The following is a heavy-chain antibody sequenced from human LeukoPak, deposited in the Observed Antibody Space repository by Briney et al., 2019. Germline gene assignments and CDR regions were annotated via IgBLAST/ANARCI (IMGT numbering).Heavy chain of an antibody. D-gene: IGHD3-16*01. CDR2: ISSGGNT. Sequence: PGGSLRLSCAASGVTFSSYAMTWVSQAPGKGLEWVSGISSGGNTYYADSVKGRFTISRDNSKNTLDLQMDSLRAEDTAIYYCAKRLDYFDYWGQGTLVTVSS. V-gene: IGHV3-23*01. CDR1: GVTFSSYA. J-gene: IGHJ4*02. CDR3: AKRLDYFDY.